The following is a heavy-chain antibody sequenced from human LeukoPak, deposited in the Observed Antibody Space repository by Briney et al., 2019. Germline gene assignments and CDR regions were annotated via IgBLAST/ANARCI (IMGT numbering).Heavy chain of an antibody. CDR2: ISYDGSNK. V-gene: IGHV3-30-3*02. CDR3: AKTRPLDSSSWSHGDY. J-gene: IGHJ4*02. D-gene: IGHD6-13*01. Sequence: PGGSLRLSCAASGFTFSSYAMHWVRQAPGKGLEWVAVISYDGSNKYYADSVKGRFTISRDDARNSLFLQMNGLRADDTAVYYCAKTRPLDSSSWSHGDYWGQGTLVTVSS. CDR1: GFTFSSYA.